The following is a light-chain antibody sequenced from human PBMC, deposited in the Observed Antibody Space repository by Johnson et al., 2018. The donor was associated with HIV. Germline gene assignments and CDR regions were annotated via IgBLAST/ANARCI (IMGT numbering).Light chain of an antibody. CDR1: SSNIGNNY. V-gene: IGLV1-51*01. CDR2: DNN. Sequence: QPVLTQPPSVSAAPGQKVTISCSGSSSNIGNNYVSWYQQLPGTAPKLLIYDNNKRPSGIPDRFSGSKSGTSATLGITGLQTGDEADYYCETWDSSLSGYVFGTGTKVTVL. J-gene: IGLJ1*01. CDR3: ETWDSSLSGYV.